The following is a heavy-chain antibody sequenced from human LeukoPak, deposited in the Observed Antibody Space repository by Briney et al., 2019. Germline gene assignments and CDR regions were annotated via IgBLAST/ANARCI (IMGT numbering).Heavy chain of an antibody. V-gene: IGHV3-23*01. CDR3: AKVHGVPY. CDR1: GFTFSSYS. J-gene: IGHJ4*02. Sequence: GGSLRLSCAASGFTFSSYSMNWVRQAPGKGLEWVSHITASGTAMFYADSVKGRFTISRDNSKNTLYLQMNSLRVEDTALYYCAKVHGVPYWGQGTLVTVSS. CDR2: ITASGTAM. D-gene: IGHD1-1*01.